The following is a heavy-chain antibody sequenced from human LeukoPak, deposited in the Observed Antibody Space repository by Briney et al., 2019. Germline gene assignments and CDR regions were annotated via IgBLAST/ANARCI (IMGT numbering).Heavy chain of an antibody. CDR2: VSGGGGST. J-gene: IGHJ4*02. CDR1: GFTFSSYA. Sequence: PGGSLRLSCATSGFTFSSYAMSWVRQAPGKGLEGVSSVSGGGGSTWYADSVKGRFTVSRDNSKNTLFLEMNSLRAEDTALYYCATYFRGDFDYWGQGTLVPVSS. CDR3: ATYFRGDFDY. D-gene: IGHD2-21*01. V-gene: IGHV3-23*01.